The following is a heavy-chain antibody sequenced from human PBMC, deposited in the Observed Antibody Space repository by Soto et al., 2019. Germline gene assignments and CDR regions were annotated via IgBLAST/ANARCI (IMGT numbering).Heavy chain of an antibody. Sequence: PSETLSLTCAVYGGSFSGYYWSWIRQPPGKGLEWIGNNSENTYYNPSLKSRVTISVDTSKNQFSLRLTSVTAADTAVYYCATHPPYGPLDHWGQGTLVTVSS. CDR2: NNSENT. D-gene: IGHD4-17*01. J-gene: IGHJ4*02. CDR3: ATHPPYGPLDH. V-gene: IGHV4-34*01. CDR1: GGSFSGYY.